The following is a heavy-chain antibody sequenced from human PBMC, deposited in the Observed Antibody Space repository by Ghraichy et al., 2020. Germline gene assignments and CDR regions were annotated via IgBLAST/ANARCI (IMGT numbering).Heavy chain of an antibody. CDR3: AHRRRTLIMKDGAFDI. J-gene: IGHJ3*02. V-gene: IGHV2-5*01. CDR2: IYWNDDK. CDR1: GFSLSTDGMG. Sequence: SGPTLVKPTQTLTLTCNFSGFSLSTDGMGLGWIRQPPGKAPQWLALIYWNDDKRYSPSLKKKLTITKDTSKNQVVLTMTNMDPEDTATYYCAHRRRTLIMKDGAFDIWGQGTMVTVSS. D-gene: IGHD2-15*01.